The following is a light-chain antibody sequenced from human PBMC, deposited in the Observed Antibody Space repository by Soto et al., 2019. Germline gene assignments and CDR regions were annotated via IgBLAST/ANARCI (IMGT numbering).Light chain of an antibody. CDR3: QQSYNTPPN. J-gene: IGKJ4*01. CDR1: QSISSD. CDR2: AAS. Sequence: DIQMTQSPSSLSASVGDRVTITCRASQSISSDLNWYQQKPGKAPKFLIYAASSLQSGVPSRFSGSGSGTDFTLTISSLQPEDFGTYYCQQSYNTPPNFGGGTKVEIK. V-gene: IGKV1-39*01.